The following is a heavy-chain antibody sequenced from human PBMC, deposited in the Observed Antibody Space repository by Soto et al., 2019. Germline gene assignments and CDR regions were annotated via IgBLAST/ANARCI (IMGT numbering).Heavy chain of an antibody. CDR3: ARGSSYYYDSSGAFDI. D-gene: IGHD3-22*01. CDR1: GGSISSYY. J-gene: IGHJ3*02. V-gene: IGHV4-4*07. Sequence: SETLSLTCTVSGGSISSYYWSWIRQPAGKGLEWIGRIYTSGSTNYNPSLKSRVTMSVDTSKSQFSLKLSSVTAADTAVYYCARGSSYYYDSSGAFDIWGQGTMVTVSS. CDR2: IYTSGST.